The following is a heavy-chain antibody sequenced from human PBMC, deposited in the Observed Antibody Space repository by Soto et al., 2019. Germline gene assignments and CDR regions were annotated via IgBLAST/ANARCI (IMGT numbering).Heavy chain of an antibody. D-gene: IGHD4-17*01. Sequence: EVQLVESGGGLVQPGGSLRLSCAASGFTFSSYSMNWVRQAPGKGLEWVSYISSSSSTIYYADSVKGRFTISRDNAKKSLYLQRNSLRAEDTAVYYCARDQATVTTPAFDIWGQGTMVTVSS. J-gene: IGHJ3*02. CDR3: ARDQATVTTPAFDI. CDR1: GFTFSSYS. V-gene: IGHV3-48*01. CDR2: ISSSSSTI.